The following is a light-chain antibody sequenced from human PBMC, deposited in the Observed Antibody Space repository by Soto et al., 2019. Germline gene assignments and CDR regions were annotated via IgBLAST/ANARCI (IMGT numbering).Light chain of an antibody. J-gene: IGKJ4*01. V-gene: IGKV1-5*01. CDR1: QSISSW. Sequence: DIQMTQSPSTLSASVGDRVTITCRASQSISSWLAWYQQKPGKAPKLLIYDASSLESGVPSRFSGGGSGTEFTLTISSLQPDDFATYYCQQYNSYSGPLTFGGGTKVEIK. CDR3: QQYNSYSGPLT. CDR2: DAS.